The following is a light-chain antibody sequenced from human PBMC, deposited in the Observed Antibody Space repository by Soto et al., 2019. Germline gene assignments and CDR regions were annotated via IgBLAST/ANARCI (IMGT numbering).Light chain of an antibody. CDR3: QPYNTYSA. Sequence: IRSTQSPVSLTASEADRDTIPCRASQSVSNWLAWYQQKRRKAPELLIYDATSLKSGVPSRFSGSGSGTEFTLTSSIQQPDDCATYYCQPYNTYSAFGQGTKVDI. V-gene: IGKV1-5*01. CDR1: QSVSNW. J-gene: IGKJ1*01. CDR2: DAT.